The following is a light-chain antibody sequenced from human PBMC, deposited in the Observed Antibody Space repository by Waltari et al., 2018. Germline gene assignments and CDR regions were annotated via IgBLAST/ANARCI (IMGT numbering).Light chain of an antibody. CDR1: QSLLYTSNNKNY. Sequence: DVVMTQSPDSLAVSLGERATINCKSSQSLLYTSNNKNYLAWYQQKPGQHPKILIYWASIRESGVPDRFSGSGSGTDFNLTISGLQAEDVASYFCLQYLHTPRTFGQGTKVEIK. CDR2: WAS. J-gene: IGKJ1*01. V-gene: IGKV4-1*01. CDR3: LQYLHTPRT.